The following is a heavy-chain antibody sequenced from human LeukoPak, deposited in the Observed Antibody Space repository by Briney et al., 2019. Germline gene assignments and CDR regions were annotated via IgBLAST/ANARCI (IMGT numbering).Heavy chain of an antibody. D-gene: IGHD1-1*01. J-gene: IGHJ6*02. CDR1: GGSINSYY. Sequence: SETLSLTCTVSGGSINSYYWSWIRQPPGRGLEWIGSIHYSGSTSYNPSLRSRVTISVDKSKNQFFLKLSSVTATDTAVYYCARRVQLKGGMDVWGQGTTVTVSS. V-gene: IGHV4-59*01. CDR2: IHYSGST. CDR3: ARRVQLKGGMDV.